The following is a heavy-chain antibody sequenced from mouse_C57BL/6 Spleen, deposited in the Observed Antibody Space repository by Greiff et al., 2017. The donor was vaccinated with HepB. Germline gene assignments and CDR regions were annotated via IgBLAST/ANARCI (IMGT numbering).Heavy chain of an antibody. V-gene: IGHV6-3*01. CDR1: GFTFSNYW. CDR3: TGESLYYYGSVDY. Sequence: EVKLEESGGGLVQPGGSMKLSCVASGFTFSNYWMNWVRQSPEKGLEWVAQIRLKSDNYATHYAESVKGRFTISRDDSKSSVYLQMNNLRAEDTGIYYCTGESLYYYGSVDYWGQGTTLTVSS. CDR2: IRLKSDNYAT. D-gene: IGHD1-1*01. J-gene: IGHJ2*01.